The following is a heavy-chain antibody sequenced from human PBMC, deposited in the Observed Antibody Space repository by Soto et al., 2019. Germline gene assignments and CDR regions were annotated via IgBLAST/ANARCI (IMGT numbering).Heavy chain of an antibody. CDR2: IYSGGRT. Sequence: GGSLRLSCVASGFSVSGRYMTWVRQAPGKGLEWVSVIYSGGRTYDTDSVKGRFTISRDNSKNTLYLQMNSLRAEDTAVYFCGGGATTTIMLFDVWGQGTMVTVSS. V-gene: IGHV3-66*01. CDR1: GFSVSGRY. CDR3: GGGATTTIMLFDV. J-gene: IGHJ3*01. D-gene: IGHD5-12*01.